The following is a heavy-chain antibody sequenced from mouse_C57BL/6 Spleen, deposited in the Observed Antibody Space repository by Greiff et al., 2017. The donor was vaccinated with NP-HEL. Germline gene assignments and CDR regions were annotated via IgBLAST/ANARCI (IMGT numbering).Heavy chain of an antibody. CDR3: ARSVITTVVHFDY. CDR2: INPGSGGT. J-gene: IGHJ2*01. Sequence: QVQLQQSGAELVRPGTSVKVSCKASGYAFTNYLIEWVKQRPGQGLEWIGVINPGSGGTNYNEQFKGKATLTADKSSSTAYMQLSSLTSEDSAVYFCARSVITTVVHFDYWGQGTTLTVSS. D-gene: IGHD1-1*01. V-gene: IGHV1-54*01. CDR1: GYAFTNYL.